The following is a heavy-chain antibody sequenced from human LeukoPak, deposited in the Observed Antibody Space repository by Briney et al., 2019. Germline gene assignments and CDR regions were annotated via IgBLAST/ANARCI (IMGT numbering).Heavy chain of an antibody. J-gene: IGHJ3*02. CDR2: IYPGDSDT. CDR3: ARHVVAAAGTNHDAFDI. Sequence: GESLKTSCKGSGYSFTSYWIGWVRQMPGKGLEWMGIIYPGDSDTRYSPSFQGQVTISADKSISTAYLQWSSLKASDTAMYYCARHVVAAAGTNHDAFDIWGQGTMVTVSS. CDR1: GYSFTSYW. V-gene: IGHV5-51*01. D-gene: IGHD6-13*01.